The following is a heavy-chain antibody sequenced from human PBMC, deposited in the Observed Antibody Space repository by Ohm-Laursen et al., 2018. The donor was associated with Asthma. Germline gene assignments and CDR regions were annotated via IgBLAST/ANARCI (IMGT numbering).Heavy chain of an antibody. Sequence: GSLRLSCSASGYTFSRYSIHWVRQVPGKGLEWVASISTASTFIYYADSVLGRFTTSRDNAKNSVYLQMNSLRAEDTALYYCARIGPEWELPGREYSLHHWGEGTLVTVSS. CDR1: GYTFSRYS. J-gene: IGHJ1*01. CDR2: ISTASTFI. CDR3: ARIGPEWELPGREYSLHH. D-gene: IGHD1-26*01. V-gene: IGHV3-21*01.